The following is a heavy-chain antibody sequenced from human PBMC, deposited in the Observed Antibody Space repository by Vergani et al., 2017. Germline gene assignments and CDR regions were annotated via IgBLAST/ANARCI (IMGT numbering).Heavy chain of an antibody. Sequence: QVQLVQSGAEVKKPGSSVKVSCKASGGTFSSYAISWVRQAPGQGLEWMGGIIPIFGTANYAQKFQGRVTITADESTSTAYMELSSLRSEDTAVYYCAIHAPYCSGGSCYYYYYYGMDVWGQGTTVTVSS. J-gene: IGHJ6*02. CDR3: AIHAPYCSGGSCYYYYYYGMDV. CDR1: GGTFSSYA. CDR2: IIPIFGTA. V-gene: IGHV1-69*01. D-gene: IGHD2-15*01.